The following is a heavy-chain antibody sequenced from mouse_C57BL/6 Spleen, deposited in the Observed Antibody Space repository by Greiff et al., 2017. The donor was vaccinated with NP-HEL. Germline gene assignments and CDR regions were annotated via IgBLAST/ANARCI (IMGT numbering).Heavy chain of an antibody. CDR2: IHPNSGST. J-gene: IGHJ1*03. CDR3: ARRDDSFWYFDV. Sequence: VQLQQPGAELVKPGASVKLSCKASGYTFTSSWMHWVKQRPGQGLEWIGMIHPNSGSTNYNEKFKSKATLTVDKSSSTAYMQLSSLTSEDSAVYYCARRDDSFWYFDVWGTGTTVTVSS. CDR1: GYTFTSSW. D-gene: IGHD2-4*01. V-gene: IGHV1-64*01.